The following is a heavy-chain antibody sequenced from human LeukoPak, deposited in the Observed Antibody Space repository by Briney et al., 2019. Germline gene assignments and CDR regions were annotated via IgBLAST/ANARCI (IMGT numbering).Heavy chain of an antibody. J-gene: IGHJ6*02. CDR3: AREMGATTYYYYGMDV. V-gene: IGHV1-69*13. CDR1: GGTFSSYA. Sequence: SVKVSCKASGGTFSSYAISWVRQAPGQGLEWMGGIIPIFGTANYAQKFQGRVTITADESTSTAYMELSSLRPEDTAVYYCAREMGATTYYYYGMDVWGQGTTVTVSS. CDR2: IIPIFGTA. D-gene: IGHD1-26*01.